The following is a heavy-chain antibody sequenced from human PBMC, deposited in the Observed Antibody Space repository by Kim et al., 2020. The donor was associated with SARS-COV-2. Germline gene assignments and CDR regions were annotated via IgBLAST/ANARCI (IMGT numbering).Heavy chain of an antibody. J-gene: IGHJ4*02. D-gene: IGHD3-10*01. CDR3: ATYASGSRDFDM. CDR2: FDPEHGAT. V-gene: IGHV1-24*01. CDR1: GSTLSHLS. Sequence: ASVKVSCKVSGSTLSHLSMHWVRQAPGEGLEWMGGFDPEHGATYSQQFQGRVTLTEDTGTDTGYLEMSGLTSEDTAVYYCATYASGSRDFDMSAQGTPV.